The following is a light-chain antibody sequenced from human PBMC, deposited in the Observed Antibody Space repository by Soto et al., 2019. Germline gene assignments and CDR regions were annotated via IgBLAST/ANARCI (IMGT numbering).Light chain of an antibody. V-gene: IGKV1D-16*01. J-gene: IGKJ5*01. CDR1: QGISSW. Sequence: DIQMTQSPSTLSGSVGDRVTITCRASQGISSWLAWYQQKPGKAPKLLIYAASSLQSGVPSRFSGSGSGTDFTLTISCLQSEDFATYYCQQYYSYPAITFGQGTRLEIK. CDR2: AAS. CDR3: QQYYSYPAIT.